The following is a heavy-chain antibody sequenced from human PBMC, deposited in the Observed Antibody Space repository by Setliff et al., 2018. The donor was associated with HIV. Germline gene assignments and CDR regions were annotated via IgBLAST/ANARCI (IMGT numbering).Heavy chain of an antibody. D-gene: IGHD3-16*01. Sequence: PSETLSLTCTVSGGSISSGDYYWSWIRQPPGKGLEWIGYIYYSGKTYYNPSLKSRVTMSADTSKNQISLMLRSMTAADTAVYYCAKHDFGEGSCFDPWGQGSLVTVSS. CDR3: AKHDFGEGSCFDP. CDR2: IYYSGKT. V-gene: IGHV4-30-4*08. J-gene: IGHJ5*02. CDR1: GGSISSGDYY.